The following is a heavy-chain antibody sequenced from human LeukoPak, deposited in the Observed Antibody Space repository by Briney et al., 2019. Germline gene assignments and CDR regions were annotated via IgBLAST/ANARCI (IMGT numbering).Heavy chain of an antibody. CDR2: ISAYNGNT. Sequence: GASVKVSCTASGNTFTNNGISWVRQAPGQGLEWMGWISAYNGNTNYAQKVQGRVTMTTDTSTSTAYMELRSLTSDDTAVYYCARDGHRRYNYDSSGREHAFDIWGQGTMVTVSS. CDR3: ARDGHRRYNYDSSGREHAFDI. CDR1: GNTFTNNG. J-gene: IGHJ3*02. V-gene: IGHV1-18*01. D-gene: IGHD3-22*01.